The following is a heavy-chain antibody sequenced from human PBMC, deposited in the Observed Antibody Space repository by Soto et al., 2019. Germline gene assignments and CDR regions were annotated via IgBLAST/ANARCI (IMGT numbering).Heavy chain of an antibody. J-gene: IGHJ4*02. CDR3: ARDMPISTSGTYPYYFGY. D-gene: IGHD3-10*01. CDR2: ISSSSSAI. CDR1: GFSFSSYS. V-gene: IGHV3-48*01. Sequence: EVQLVESGGGLVQPGGSLRLSCAASGFSFSSYSINWVRQAPGKGLEWVSYISSSSSAIYYADSVKGRFTISRDNAKNSLYLQMNSLRAEDTAVYYCARDMPISTSGTYPYYFGYWGQGALVTVSS.